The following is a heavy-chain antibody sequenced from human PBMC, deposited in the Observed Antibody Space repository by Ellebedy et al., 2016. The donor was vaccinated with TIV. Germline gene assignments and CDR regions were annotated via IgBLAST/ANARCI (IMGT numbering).Heavy chain of an antibody. J-gene: IGHJ4*02. CDR2: IWYDGSNK. CDR1: GFTFSSYG. CDR3: ARDVVDY. D-gene: IGHD2-15*01. Sequence: GGSLRLXXAASGFTFSSYGMHWVRQAAGKGLEWVAVIWYDGSNKYYADSVKGRFTISRDNSKNTLYLQMNSLRAEDTAVYYCARDVVDYWGQGTLVTVSS. V-gene: IGHV3-33*01.